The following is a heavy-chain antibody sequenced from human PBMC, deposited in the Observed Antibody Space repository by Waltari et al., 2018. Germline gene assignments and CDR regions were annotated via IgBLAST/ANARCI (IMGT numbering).Heavy chain of an antibody. CDR1: GFTFRSYW. J-gene: IGHJ4*02. V-gene: IGHV3-7*01. CDR2: IKYDGSEK. Sequence: EGQLVESGGGLVQPGGSLRLSCAASGFTFRSYWMSWVRQAPGKGLEWVANIKYDGSEKYYVDSVKGRFTISRDNAKNSLFLQMNSLRAEDTAVYYCAREKGRPLDYWGQGTLVTVSS. CDR3: AREKGRPLDY.